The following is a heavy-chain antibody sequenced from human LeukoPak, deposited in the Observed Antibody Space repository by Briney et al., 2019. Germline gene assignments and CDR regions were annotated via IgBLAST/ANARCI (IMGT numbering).Heavy chain of an antibody. CDR1: GYTFSPYW. V-gene: IGHV3-7*03. J-gene: IGHJ4*02. CDR3: TRENYVPDS. Sequence: GGSLRLSSVASGYTFSPYWMSWVRQTPGKGLEWVASISDGGSATYYVDSVRGRFTISRDDAKNSLFLQMNGLRADDTAVYYCTRENYVPDSWGQGTLVTVSS. CDR2: ISDGGSAT. D-gene: IGHD3-10*02.